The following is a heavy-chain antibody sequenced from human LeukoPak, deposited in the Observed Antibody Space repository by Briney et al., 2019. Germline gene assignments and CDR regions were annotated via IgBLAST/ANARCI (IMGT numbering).Heavy chain of an antibody. J-gene: IGHJ4*02. CDR1: GVSISSCY. CDR2: IYTSVST. Sequence: KTSETLSLTCTVSGVSISSCYWSWIGQSAGKRLKCIGYIYTSVSTNYTPSLRSPVTISVDPSKSQFSVKLSSVTAADTAVYYCARHSTSVVVRAVWGQGTLVTVSS. CDR3: ARHSTSVVVRAV. V-gene: IGHV4-4*09. D-gene: IGHD2-2*01.